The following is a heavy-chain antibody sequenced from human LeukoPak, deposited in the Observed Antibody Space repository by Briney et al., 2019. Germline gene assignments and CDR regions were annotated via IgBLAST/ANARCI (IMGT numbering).Heavy chain of an antibody. CDR1: GFTFSNYG. J-gene: IGHJ4*02. D-gene: IGHD6-13*01. Sequence: PGRSLRLSCAASGFTFSNYGMHWVRQAPGKGLEWVAFISYDGGNKYYADSVKGRFTISRDNSKKMLYLQVNSLRAEDTAVYYCAKDPRRYSRTGGYFDYWGQGTLVTVSS. V-gene: IGHV3-30*18. CDR2: ISYDGGNK. CDR3: AKDPRRYSRTGGYFDY.